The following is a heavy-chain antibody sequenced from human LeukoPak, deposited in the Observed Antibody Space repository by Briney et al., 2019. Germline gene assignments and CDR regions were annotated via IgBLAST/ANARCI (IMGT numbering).Heavy chain of an antibody. CDR1: GGSFSGYY. CDR2: INHSGST. D-gene: IGHD6-13*01. Sequence: SETLSLTCAVYGGSFSGYYWSWIRQPPGKGLEWIGEINHSGSTNYNPSLKSRVTISVDTSKNQFSLKLSSVTAADTAVYYCAGGSSSSWHPDAFDIWGQGTMVTVSS. CDR3: AGGSSSSWHPDAFDI. J-gene: IGHJ3*02. V-gene: IGHV4-34*01.